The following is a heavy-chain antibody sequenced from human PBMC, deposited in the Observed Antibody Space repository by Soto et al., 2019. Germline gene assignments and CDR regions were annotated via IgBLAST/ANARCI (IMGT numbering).Heavy chain of an antibody. Sequence: EVQVVETGGGLIQPGGSLRLSCAVSGLTVSLSYLSWVRQAPGKGLEWVSVIHTDGNTYYADFAKGRFTISRDYPKNILYLQMNSLRAEDTAVYYCANGIHRGYNYWGQGTLVAVTS. CDR2: IHTDGNT. CDR3: ANGIHRGYNY. J-gene: IGHJ4*02. D-gene: IGHD6-25*01. V-gene: IGHV3-53*02. CDR1: GLTVSLSY.